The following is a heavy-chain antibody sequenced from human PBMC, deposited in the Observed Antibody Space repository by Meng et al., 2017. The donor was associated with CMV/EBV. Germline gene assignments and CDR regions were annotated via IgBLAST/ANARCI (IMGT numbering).Heavy chain of an antibody. V-gene: IGHV5-51*01. D-gene: IGHD2-2*01. Sequence: WVRQMHGKGLEWMGIIYPGDSDTRYSPSFQGQVTISADKSISTAYLQWSSLKASDTAMYYCARLARARWDIVVVPAAHQGSYYFDYWGQGTLVTVSS. J-gene: IGHJ4*02. CDR2: IYPGDSDT. CDR3: ARLARARWDIVVVPAAHQGSYYFDY.